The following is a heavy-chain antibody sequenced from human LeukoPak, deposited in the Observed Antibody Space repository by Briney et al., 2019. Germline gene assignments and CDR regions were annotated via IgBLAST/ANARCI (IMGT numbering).Heavy chain of an antibody. CDR1: GDSVSINSAA. D-gene: IGHD2-2*01. CDR3: ARDECSSTSCYGNWFDP. CDR2: TYYRSKWYN. Sequence: SQTLSLTYAISGDSVSINSAAWNWIRQSPSRGLEWLGRTYYRSKWYNDYAVSVKSRITINPDTSKNQFSLQLNSVTPEDTAVYYCARDECSSTSCYGNWFDPWGQGTLVTVSS. V-gene: IGHV6-1*01. J-gene: IGHJ5*02.